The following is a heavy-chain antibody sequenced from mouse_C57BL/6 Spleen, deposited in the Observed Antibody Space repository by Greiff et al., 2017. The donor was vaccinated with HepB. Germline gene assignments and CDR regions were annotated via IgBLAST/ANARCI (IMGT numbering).Heavy chain of an antibody. CDR3: ARTYYSNPYGGFAY. V-gene: IGHV1-22*01. CDR1: GYTFTDYN. J-gene: IGHJ3*01. D-gene: IGHD2-5*01. Sequence: VQLQQSGPELVKPGASVKMSCKASGYTFTDYNMHWVKQSHGKSLEWIGYINPNNGGTSYNQKFKGKATLTVNKSSSTAYMELRSLTSEDSAVYDCARTYYSNPYGGFAYWGQGTLVTVSA. CDR2: INPNNGGT.